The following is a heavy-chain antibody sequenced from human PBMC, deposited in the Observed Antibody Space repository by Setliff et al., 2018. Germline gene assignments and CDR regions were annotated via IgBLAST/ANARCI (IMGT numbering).Heavy chain of an antibody. D-gene: IGHD3-3*01. J-gene: IGHJ4*02. CDR3: ASWYYDFWSGYYIPGYFDY. Sequence: SETLSLTCAVSGGSISSGNWWSWVRQPPGKGLERIGEIYHSGSTYYNPSLKSRVTISVDTSKNQFSLKLSSVTAADTAVYYCASWYYDFWSGYYIPGYFDYWGQGTLVTVSS. CDR2: IYHSGST. V-gene: IGHV4-4*02. CDR1: GGSISSGNW.